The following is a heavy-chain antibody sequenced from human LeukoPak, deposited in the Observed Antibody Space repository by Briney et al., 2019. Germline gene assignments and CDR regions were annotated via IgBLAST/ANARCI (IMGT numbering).Heavy chain of an antibody. V-gene: IGHV3-11*01. CDR1: GFTFSDYY. CDR2: ISSSGSTI. D-gene: IGHD3-10*01. CDR3: ARDPPLYGSESYYNGLFDY. Sequence: GGSLRLSCAASGFTFSDYYMSWIRQAPGKGLEWVSYISSSGSTIYYADSVKGRFTISRDNAKNSLYLQMNSLRAEDTAVYYCARDPPLYGSESYYNGLFDYWGQGTLVTVSS. J-gene: IGHJ4*02.